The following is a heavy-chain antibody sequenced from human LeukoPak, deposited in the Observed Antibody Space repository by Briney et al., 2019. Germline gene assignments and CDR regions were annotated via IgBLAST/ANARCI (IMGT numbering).Heavy chain of an antibody. CDR2: IYYSGST. D-gene: IGHD3-10*01. V-gene: IGHV4-39*01. CDR3: ARYYYGSGSYSGTFDY. Sequence: SETLSLTCTVSGGSISRSGYYWGWIRQTPGKGLEWIGSIYYSGSTYYKSSLKSRVTISLDTSKNQFSLKLSSVTAADTAVYYCARYYYGSGSYSGTFDYWGQGTLVTVSS. J-gene: IGHJ4*02. CDR1: GGSISRSGYY.